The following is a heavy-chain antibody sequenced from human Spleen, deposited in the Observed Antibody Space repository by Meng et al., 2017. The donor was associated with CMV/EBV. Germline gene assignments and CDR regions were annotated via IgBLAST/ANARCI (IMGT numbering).Heavy chain of an antibody. J-gene: IGHJ2*01. D-gene: IGHD2-2*01. CDR3: ARGIVVVPAVNYWYFDL. CDR2: IIPIFGTA. V-gene: IGHV1-69*05. CDR1: GTFSSYA. Sequence: GTFSSYAISWVRQAPGQGREWMGGIIPIFGTANYAQKFQGRVTITTDESTSTAYMELSSLRSEDTAVYYCARGIVVVPAVNYWYFDLWGRGTLVTVS.